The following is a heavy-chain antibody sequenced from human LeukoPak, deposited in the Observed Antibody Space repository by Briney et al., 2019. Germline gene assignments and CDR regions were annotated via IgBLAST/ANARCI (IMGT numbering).Heavy chain of an antibody. CDR3: AREDNSGDFDY. J-gene: IGHJ4*02. V-gene: IGHV4-4*07. D-gene: IGHD6-25*01. Sequence: SETLSLTCTVSGGSVTSYYWTWIRQPAGKGLEWIGRIYTNGGIHYNPSLESRLTMSTDTSTNQLSLKLNSVTAADTAVYYCAREDNSGDFDYWGQGTLVTVSS. CDR1: GGSVTSYY. CDR2: IYTNGGI.